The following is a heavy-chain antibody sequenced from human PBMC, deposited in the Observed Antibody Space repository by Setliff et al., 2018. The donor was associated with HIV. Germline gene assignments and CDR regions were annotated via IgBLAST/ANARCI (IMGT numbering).Heavy chain of an antibody. D-gene: IGHD5-12*01. CDR1: GYTFTGYY. V-gene: IGHV1-2*02. CDR3: ASAGAWQRNALDI. CDR2: INPNNGGT. J-gene: IGHJ3*02. Sequence: ASVKVSCKASGYTFTGYYMHWVRQAPGQGLEWMGWINPNNGGTNYAQKFQGRVTMTRDTSISTAYMELSSLRSEDRAVYYCASAGAWQRNALDIWGQGTMVTVSS.